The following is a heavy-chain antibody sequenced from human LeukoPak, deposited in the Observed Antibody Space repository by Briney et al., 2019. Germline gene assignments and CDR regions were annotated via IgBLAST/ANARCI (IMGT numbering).Heavy chain of an antibody. CDR2: IIPILGIA. CDR3: ARGLAGGGKTPVDY. J-gene: IGHJ4*02. D-gene: IGHD4-23*01. Sequence: ASVKVSCKASGGTFSSYAISWVRQAPGQGLEWMGRIIPILGIANYAQKFQGRVTITADKSTSTAYMELSSLRSEDTAVYYCARGLAGGGKTPVDYWGQGTLVTVSS. CDR1: GGTFSSYA. V-gene: IGHV1-69*04.